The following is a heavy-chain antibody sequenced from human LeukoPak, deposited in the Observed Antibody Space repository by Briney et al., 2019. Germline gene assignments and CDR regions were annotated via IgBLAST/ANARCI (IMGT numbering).Heavy chain of an antibody. V-gene: IGHV3-23*01. Sequence: GGSLRLSCAASGFTFSSYAMSWVRQAPGKGLEWVSAISGSGGSTYYADSVKGRFTISRDNSKNTLYLQMNSLRAEDTAVYYCAKFGDYGGNSVWYFDLWGRGTLVTVSS. CDR1: GFTFSSYA. J-gene: IGHJ2*01. CDR2: ISGSGGST. D-gene: IGHD4-23*01. CDR3: AKFGDYGGNSVWYFDL.